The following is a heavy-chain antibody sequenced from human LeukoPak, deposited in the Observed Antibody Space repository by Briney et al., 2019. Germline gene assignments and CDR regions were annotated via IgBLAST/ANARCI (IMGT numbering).Heavy chain of an antibody. J-gene: IGHJ6*02. D-gene: IGHD6-19*01. CDR1: GFTFTTYD. V-gene: IGHV3-23*01. Sequence: GGSLRLSCAASGFTFTTYDMNWVRQSPGKGLEWVSVISASGGSTFYADSVKGRFTISRDNSKNTLYLQMNSLRAEDTAVYYCARGYSSGWYSYYYGMDVWGQGTTVTVSS. CDR3: ARGYSSGWYSYYYGMDV. CDR2: ISASGGST.